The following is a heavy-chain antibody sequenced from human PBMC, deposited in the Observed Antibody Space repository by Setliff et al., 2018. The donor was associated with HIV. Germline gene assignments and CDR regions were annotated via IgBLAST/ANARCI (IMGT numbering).Heavy chain of an antibody. J-gene: IGHJ4*02. CDR2: INPSDGTT. V-gene: IGHV1-46*01. D-gene: IGHD4-4*01. Sequence: ASVKVSCKASGYTFTSYYMHWVRQAPGQGLEYMGIINPSDGTTDYTQKFQDRVTMTSDTSTSTVYMELRSLRSEDAAIYYCVKEYHTEVTDTRVANYFDYWGQGTLVTVSS. CDR3: VKEYHTEVTDTRVANYFDY. CDR1: GYTFTSYY.